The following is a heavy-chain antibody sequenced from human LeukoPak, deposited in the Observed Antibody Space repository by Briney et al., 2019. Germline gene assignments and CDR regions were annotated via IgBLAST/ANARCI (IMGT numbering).Heavy chain of an antibody. J-gene: IGHJ4*02. CDR3: ARDFELSH. Sequence: GGSLRLSCAASGFTFSSYGMHWVRQAPGKGLEWVALVWYDGSSKHYADSVRGRFTISRDNSKNTLYLQMNSLRAEDTAVYYCARDFELSHWGQGTLVTVSS. V-gene: IGHV3-33*01. D-gene: IGHD3-16*02. CDR2: VWYDGSSK. CDR1: GFTFSSYG.